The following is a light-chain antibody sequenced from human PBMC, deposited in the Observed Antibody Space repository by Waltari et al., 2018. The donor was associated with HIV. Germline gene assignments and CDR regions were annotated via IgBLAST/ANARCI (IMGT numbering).Light chain of an antibody. CDR3: HQYFTASWT. Sequence: DILLTQSPDSLPVSLGESATIKCRPTPSVVYGSDNKNYLAWYQQKPGQSPKVLFYWASSRESGVPDRFSASGSGTDFTLTINSLQAEDVAVYFCHQYFTASWTFGRGTTVQI. CDR2: WAS. V-gene: IGKV4-1*01. CDR1: PSVVYGSDNKNY. J-gene: IGKJ4*01.